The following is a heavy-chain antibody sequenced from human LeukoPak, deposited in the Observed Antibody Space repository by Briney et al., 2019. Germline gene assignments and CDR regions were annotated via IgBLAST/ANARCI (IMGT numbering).Heavy chain of an antibody. CDR1: GGSISSYY. Sequence: SETLSLTCTVSGGSISSYYWSWIRQPPGKGLVWIGYIYYSGGTNYNPSLKSRVTISVDTSKNQFSLKLSSVTAADTAVYYCARAVVINAFDIWGQGTMVTVSS. D-gene: IGHD3-22*01. V-gene: IGHV4-59*01. CDR2: IYYSGGT. J-gene: IGHJ3*02. CDR3: ARAVVINAFDI.